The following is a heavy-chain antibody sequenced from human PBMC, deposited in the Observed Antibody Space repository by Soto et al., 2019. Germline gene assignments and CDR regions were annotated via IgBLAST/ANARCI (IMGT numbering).Heavy chain of an antibody. CDR2: IYHSGST. V-gene: IGHV4-30-2*01. J-gene: IGHJ5*02. Sequence: QLQLQESGSGLVKPSQTLSLTCAVSGGSISSGGYSWSWIRQPPGKGLEWIGYIYHSGSTYYNPSPKSRVTIPVDRSKNQFSLKLSSVTAADTAVYYWARTESGTFDPWGQGTLVTVSS. CDR1: GGSISSGGYS. D-gene: IGHD1-7*01. CDR3: ARTESGTFDP.